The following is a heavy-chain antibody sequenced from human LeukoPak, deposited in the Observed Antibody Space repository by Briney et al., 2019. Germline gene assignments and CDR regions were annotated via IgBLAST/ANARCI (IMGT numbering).Heavy chain of an antibody. Sequence: SGTLSLTCTVSGGSINNNIYYWGWIRQPPGKGLEWIGSVYYRGTTYYNPTLKSRVSISVDMSKNRFSLKLSSVTAADTAIYYCARLSSSGWADPWGQGTLVTISS. V-gene: IGHV4-39*01. CDR2: VYYRGTT. D-gene: IGHD6-19*01. J-gene: IGHJ5*02. CDR1: GGSINNNIYY. CDR3: ARLSSSGWADP.